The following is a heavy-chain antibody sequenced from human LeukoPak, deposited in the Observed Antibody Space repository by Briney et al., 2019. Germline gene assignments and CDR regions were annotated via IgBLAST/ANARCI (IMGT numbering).Heavy chain of an antibody. CDR2: INHSGST. CDR1: GGSFSGYY. CDR3: ARGHIRTRYSSSWSAYYYYYMDV. J-gene: IGHJ6*03. D-gene: IGHD6-13*01. V-gene: IGHV4-34*01. Sequence: SETLSLTCAVYGGSFSGYYWSWIRQPPGKGLEWIGEINHSGSTNYNPSLKSRVTISVDTSKNQFSLKLSSVTAADTAVYYCARGHIRTRYSSSWSAYYYYYMDVWGKGTTVTVSS.